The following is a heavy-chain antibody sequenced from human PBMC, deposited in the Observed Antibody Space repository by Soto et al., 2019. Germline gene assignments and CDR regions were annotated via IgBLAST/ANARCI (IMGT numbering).Heavy chain of an antibody. D-gene: IGHD6-13*01. Sequence: TSETLSLTCAVSGVSISTNDWWSWLRQPPGKGLEWIGEIYHSGSTNYNPSLKSRVTISIDNSNNQFSLKLNSVTAADTAEYYCARVGGIAAAGTIVNWGQGTLVTVSS. CDR2: IYHSGST. V-gene: IGHV4-4*02. CDR1: GVSISTNDW. J-gene: IGHJ4*02. CDR3: ARVGGIAAAGTIVN.